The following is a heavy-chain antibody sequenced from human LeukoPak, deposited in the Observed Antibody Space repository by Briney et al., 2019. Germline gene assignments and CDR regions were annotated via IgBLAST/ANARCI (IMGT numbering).Heavy chain of an antibody. CDR2: IYWNDDK. CDR3: SHYDYYGSGSYAFDI. Sequence: GPSLVKPTQTLTLTCAFSGLSLSTSGVGVGWIRQPPGKALEWHALIYWNDDKRYSPSLKSRLTITKDTSKNQVVLTMTNMDPVDTATYYCSHYDYYGSGSYAFDIWGQGTMVTVSS. D-gene: IGHD3-10*01. V-gene: IGHV2-5*01. J-gene: IGHJ3*02. CDR1: GLSLSTSGVG.